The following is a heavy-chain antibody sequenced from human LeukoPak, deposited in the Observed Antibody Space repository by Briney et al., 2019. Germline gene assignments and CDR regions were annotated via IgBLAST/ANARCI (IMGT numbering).Heavy chain of an antibody. D-gene: IGHD3-3*01. CDR2: IYYSGST. Sequence: SETLSLTCTVSGGSISSYYWSWIRQPPGKGLEWIGYIYYSGSTNYNSSLKSRVTISVDTSKNQFSLKLSSVTAADTAVYYCASGSGYYYYFHYWGQGTLVTVSS. CDR3: ASGSGYYYYFHY. CDR1: GGSISSYY. V-gene: IGHV4-59*01. J-gene: IGHJ4*02.